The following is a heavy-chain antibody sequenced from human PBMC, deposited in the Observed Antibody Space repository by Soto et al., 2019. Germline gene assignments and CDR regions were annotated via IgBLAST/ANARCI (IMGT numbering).Heavy chain of an antibody. D-gene: IGHD3-9*01. V-gene: IGHV4-39*01. J-gene: IGHJ6*03. Sequence: TLSLTCTVSGGSISSSSYYWGWIRQPPGKGLEWIGSIYYSGSTYYNPSLKSRVTISVDTSKNQFSLKLSSVTAADTAVYYCARPRGGYDILTGYPSDYYYYMDVWGKGTTVTVSS. CDR2: IYYSGST. CDR3: ARPRGGYDILTGYPSDYYYYMDV. CDR1: GGSISSSSYY.